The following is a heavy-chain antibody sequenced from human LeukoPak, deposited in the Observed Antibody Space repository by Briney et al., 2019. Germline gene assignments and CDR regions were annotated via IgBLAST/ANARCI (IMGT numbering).Heavy chain of an antibody. CDR1: GYTFTSNY. CDR3: ARMEMDPAMVTNYFDY. CDR2: IHPSGGCT. J-gene: IGHJ4*02. V-gene: IGHV1-46*01. D-gene: IGHD5-18*01. Sequence: ASVKVSCKASGYTFTSNYIHWVRQAPGQGLEWMGVIHPSGGCTNYAPKFQGRVTMTRDTSTTTVFMELSSLTSEDTAIYYCARMEMDPAMVTNYFDYWGQGTLVTVSS.